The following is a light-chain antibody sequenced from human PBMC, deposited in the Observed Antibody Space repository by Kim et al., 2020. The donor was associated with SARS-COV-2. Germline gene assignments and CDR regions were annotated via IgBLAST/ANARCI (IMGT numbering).Light chain of an antibody. J-gene: IGKJ1*01. CDR1: QSITSW. CDR2: KAS. V-gene: IGKV1-5*03. CDR3: QQYDTYWT. Sequence: LAASIEDRVTITCRASQSITSWLAWYQQKPGKAPKLLIYKASSLESAVPSRFSGSGSGTEFTLTISSLQPDDFATYYCQQYDTYWTFGQGTKVEI.